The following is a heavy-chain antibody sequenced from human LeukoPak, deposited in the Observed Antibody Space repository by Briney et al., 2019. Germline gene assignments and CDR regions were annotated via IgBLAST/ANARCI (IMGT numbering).Heavy chain of an antibody. Sequence: GESLRLSCAASGFTFSIYAMHCVRQPPGKGLEWVAYILYDGTNIYYADSVKGRFTISRDNSKNTLYLQMNSLRAEDTAVYYCGKALQYFGWVSPFGFGGQGTLVTVSS. CDR2: ILYDGTNI. CDR3: GKALQYFGWVSPFGF. J-gene: IGHJ4*02. D-gene: IGHD3-9*01. V-gene: IGHV3-30*02. CDR1: GFTFSIYA.